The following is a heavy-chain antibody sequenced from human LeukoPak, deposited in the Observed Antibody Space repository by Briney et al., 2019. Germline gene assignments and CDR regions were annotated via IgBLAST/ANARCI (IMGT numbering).Heavy chain of an antibody. V-gene: IGHV3-23*01. CDR1: VFAFSSYA. CDR3: AKDAADGSFDY. J-gene: IGHJ4*02. D-gene: IGHD5-24*01. CDR2: ISGGGST. Sequence: GGSLRLSCAASVFAFSSYAMSWVRRAPGKGLEWVSAISGGGSTYYADSVKGRFTISRDNSKNTLYLQMNSLRAEDTAVYYCAKDAADGSFDYWGQGTLVTVSS.